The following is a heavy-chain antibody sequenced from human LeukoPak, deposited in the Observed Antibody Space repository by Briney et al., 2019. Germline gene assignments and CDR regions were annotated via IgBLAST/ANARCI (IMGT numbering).Heavy chain of an antibody. D-gene: IGHD1-26*01. CDR1: GFTFSSYW. CDR2: INSDGSST. J-gene: IGHJ4*02. Sequence: GGSLRLSCAASGFTFSSYWMHWVRQAPGKGLVWVSRINSDGSSTTYADSVKGRFTISRDNAKNTVYLQMNSLRAEDTAVYYCARDGGIVGASRLPLWGQGTLVTVSS. CDR3: ARDGGIVGASRLPL. V-gene: IGHV3-74*01.